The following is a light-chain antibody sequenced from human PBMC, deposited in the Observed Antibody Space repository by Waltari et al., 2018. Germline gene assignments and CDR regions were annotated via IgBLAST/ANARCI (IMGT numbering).Light chain of an antibody. CDR1: NIGSYS. CDR2: YYT. J-gene: IGLJ1*01. V-gene: IGLV3-21*04. CDR3: QVWHAAIDPGV. Sequence: SYVLTQPPSVSVAPGETARVTCGGDNIGSYSVHWYQQKPGQAPVLVIRYYTDRPSGIPDRFAGSNSANTATLTISRVEAGDEANYYCQVWHAAIDPGVFGTGTEVTV.